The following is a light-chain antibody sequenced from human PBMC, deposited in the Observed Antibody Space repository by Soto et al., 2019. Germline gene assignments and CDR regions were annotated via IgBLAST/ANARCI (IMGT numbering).Light chain of an antibody. CDR3: QQYGSSPPIT. V-gene: IGKV3-20*01. J-gene: IGKJ5*01. CDR2: GAF. Sequence: EIVMTQSPATLSVAPGERATLSCRASQSVSSNLAWYQQKPGQAPRLLIYGAFTRATGIPSRFSGSGSGTDFTLTISRLEPGDFAVYYCQQYGSSPPITFGQGTRLEIK. CDR1: QSVSSN.